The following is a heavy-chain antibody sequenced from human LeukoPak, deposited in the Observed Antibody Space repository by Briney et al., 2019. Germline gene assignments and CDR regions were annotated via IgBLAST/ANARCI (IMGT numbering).Heavy chain of an antibody. Sequence: GGSLRLSCAASGFTFSSYSMNWVRQAPGKGLEWVSSISRTSNYIYYADSVKGRFTISRDNAKNSLYLQMNSLKTEDTAVYYCTRGPDYYDSSGLDYWGQGTLVTVSS. CDR2: ISRTSNYI. D-gene: IGHD3-22*01. CDR3: TRGPDYYDSSGLDY. V-gene: IGHV3-21*04. CDR1: GFTFSSYS. J-gene: IGHJ4*02.